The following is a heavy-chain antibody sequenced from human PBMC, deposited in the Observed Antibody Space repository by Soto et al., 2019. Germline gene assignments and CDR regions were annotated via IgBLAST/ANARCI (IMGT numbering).Heavy chain of an antibody. CDR2: IYSGGST. Sequence: EVQLVESGGGLVQPGGSLRLSCAASGFTVSSNYMSWVRQAPGKGLEWVSVIYSGGSTYYADSVKGRFTISRDNSNNTLYLQMNSLRAEDTAVYYCARAQSYYYGLDVWGQGTTVTVSS. CDR1: GFTVSSNY. J-gene: IGHJ6*02. CDR3: ARAQSYYYGLDV. V-gene: IGHV3-66*01.